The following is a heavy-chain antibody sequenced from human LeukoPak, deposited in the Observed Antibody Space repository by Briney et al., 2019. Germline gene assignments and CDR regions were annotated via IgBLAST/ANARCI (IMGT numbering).Heavy chain of an antibody. CDR2: ITSGVGIT. CDR3: ARGDPTSGALWFGELLSPFDY. V-gene: IGHV3-23*01. Sequence: GGSLRLSCAASGFTFSNYGMNWVRQAPGKGLEWVSIITSGVGITYYADSVKGRFTISRDNAKNTLYLQMNSLRAEDTAVYYCARGDPTSGALWFGELLSPFDYWGQGTLITVSS. D-gene: IGHD3-10*01. CDR1: GFTFSNYG. J-gene: IGHJ4*02.